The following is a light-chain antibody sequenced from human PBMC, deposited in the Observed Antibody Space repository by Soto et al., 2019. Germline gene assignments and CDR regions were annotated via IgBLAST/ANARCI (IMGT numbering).Light chain of an antibody. J-gene: IGKJ4*01. CDR3: LHQNSYLALS. CDR2: GAS. CDR1: QSIRND. V-gene: IGKV1-17*01. Sequence: DIQMTQSPSSLSASVGDRVTITCRTSQSIRNDLGWYQQKPGKAPKRLMYGASALQSGVPSRFSGSGSETEFTLTISSLQPEDFATYYCLHQNSYLALSFGGGTRVEIK.